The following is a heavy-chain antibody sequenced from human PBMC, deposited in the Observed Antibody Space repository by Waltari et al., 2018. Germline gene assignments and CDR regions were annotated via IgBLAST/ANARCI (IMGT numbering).Heavy chain of an antibody. J-gene: IGHJ4*02. CDR1: GGTFSSYA. D-gene: IGHD6-19*01. CDR2: VIPIFGTA. V-gene: IGHV1-69*05. Sequence: QVHLVQSGTEVKKPGSSVKVSCKASGGTFSSYAISWVRQAPGQGLEWMGRVIPIFGTANYAQKFQGRVTITTDESTSTAYMELSSLRSEDTAVYYCARRRYMGIAVAGAIDYWGQGTLVTVSS. CDR3: ARRRYMGIAVAGAIDY.